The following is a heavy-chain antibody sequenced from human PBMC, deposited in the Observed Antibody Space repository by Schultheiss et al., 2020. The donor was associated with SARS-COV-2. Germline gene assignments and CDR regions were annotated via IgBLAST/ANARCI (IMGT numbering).Heavy chain of an antibody. J-gene: IGHJ4*02. CDR2: ISSSSSYT. Sequence: GESLKISCAASGFTFSDYYMSWIRQAPGKGLEWVSYISSSSSYTNYADSVKGRFTISRDNAKNSLYLQMNSLRAEDTAVYYCARGGSSWYTYYFDYWGQGTLVTVSS. CDR3: ARGGSSWYTYYFDY. V-gene: IGHV3-11*06. CDR1: GFTFSDYY. D-gene: IGHD6-13*01.